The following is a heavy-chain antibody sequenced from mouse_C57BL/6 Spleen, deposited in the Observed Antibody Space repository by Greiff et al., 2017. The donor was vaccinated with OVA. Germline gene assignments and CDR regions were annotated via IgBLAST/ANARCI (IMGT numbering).Heavy chain of an antibody. CDR2: ISSGGSYT. CDR1: GFTFSSYG. Sequence: EVKVVESGGDLVKPGGSLKLSCAASGFTFSSYGMSWVRQTPDKRLEWVATISSGGSYTYYPDSVKGRFTISRDNAKNTLYLQMSSLKSEDTAMYYCARPVTTVGYFDVWGTGTTVTVSS. V-gene: IGHV5-6*01. CDR3: ARPVTTVGYFDV. J-gene: IGHJ1*03. D-gene: IGHD1-1*01.